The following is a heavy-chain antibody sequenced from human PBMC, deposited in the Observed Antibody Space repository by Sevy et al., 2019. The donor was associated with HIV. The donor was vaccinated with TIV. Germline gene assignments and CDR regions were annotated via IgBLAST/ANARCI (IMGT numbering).Heavy chain of an antibody. CDR2: IWFDGSNT. J-gene: IGHJ4*02. V-gene: IGHV3-33*01. CDR1: GFTFSTYG. Sequence: GGSLRLSCAASGFTFSTYGMHWVRQAPGKGLEWVAVIWFDGSNTYYAASVKGRFTICRDIAKNTLHLQMNSLMVEDTAVYYCARDLEFYDYGDYGPAFMPDYWGQGTLVTVSS. CDR3: ARDLEFYDYGDYGPAFMPDY. D-gene: IGHD4-17*01.